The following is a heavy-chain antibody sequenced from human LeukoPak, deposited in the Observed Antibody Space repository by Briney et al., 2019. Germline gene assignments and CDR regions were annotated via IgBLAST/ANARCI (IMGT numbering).Heavy chain of an antibody. V-gene: IGHV1-69*05. D-gene: IGHD3-10*01. J-gene: IGHJ6*03. Sequence: SVKVSCKASGGTFSSYAISWVRQALGQGLEWMGGIIPIFGTANYAQKFQGRVTITTDESTSTAYMELSSLRSEDTAVYYCARSFGDPGGSYYYMDVWGKGTTVTVSS. CDR2: IIPIFGTA. CDR3: ARSFGDPGGSYYYMDV. CDR1: GGTFSSYA.